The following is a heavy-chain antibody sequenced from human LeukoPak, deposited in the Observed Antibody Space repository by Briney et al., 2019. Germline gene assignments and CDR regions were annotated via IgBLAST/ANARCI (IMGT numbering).Heavy chain of an antibody. CDR2: TRFDGSIK. V-gene: IGHV3-33*01. Sequence: GGSLGLSCAVSGFIFSDYGFHWVRQAPGKGLEWVAVTRFDGSIKQYADSVKGRFTISRDDSKNTLYLQMNSLKSEDTAVYYCARWGGTRQYYFDYWGRGTLVTVSS. CDR3: ARWGGTRQYYFDY. D-gene: IGHD1-1*01. CDR1: GFIFSDYG. J-gene: IGHJ4*02.